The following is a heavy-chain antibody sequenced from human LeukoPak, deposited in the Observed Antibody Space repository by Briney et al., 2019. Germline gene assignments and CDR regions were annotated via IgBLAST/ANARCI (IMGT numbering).Heavy chain of an antibody. CDR1: GGTFSNDA. J-gene: IGHJ2*01. CDR3: ARSPSGSGSYYANWYFDL. Sequence: SVKVSCKASGGTFSNDAITWVRQAPGQGLEWMGRIVPILGSTNYPQRFEGKVTLTADKSTATAYMELSSLTSEDTAVYYCARSPSGSGSYYANWYFDLWGRGTLVTVSS. D-gene: IGHD3-10*01. V-gene: IGHV1-69*04. CDR2: IVPILGST.